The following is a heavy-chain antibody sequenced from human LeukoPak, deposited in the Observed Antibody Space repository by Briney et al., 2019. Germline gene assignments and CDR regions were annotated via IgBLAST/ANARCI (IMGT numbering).Heavy chain of an antibody. D-gene: IGHD4-17*01. CDR3: ARETGGTVGSTDFDY. Sequence: GGSLRLSCAASGFTFSSYWMSWVRQAPGKGLEWVANIKQDGSEKYYVDSVKGRFTISRDNSKNTLHLQMNSLRAEDTALYYCARETGGTVGSTDFDYWGQGTLVTVSS. CDR1: GFTFSSYW. V-gene: IGHV3-7*01. J-gene: IGHJ4*02. CDR2: IKQDGSEK.